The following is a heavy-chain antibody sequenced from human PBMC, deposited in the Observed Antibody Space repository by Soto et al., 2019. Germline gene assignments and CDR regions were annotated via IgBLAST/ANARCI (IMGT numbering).Heavy chain of an antibody. J-gene: IGHJ1*01. CDR2: TSYDGSDK. CDR1: GFTFRSYV. Sequence: QVQLVESGGGVVQPGTSLRVSCVGSGFTFRSYVIHWVRQAPGKGLEWVALTSYDGSDKYYGDSVRGRFTISRDNSRNTADLQMASLRLEDTALYYCARWGTTGGLDVWGQGTVVSVSS. D-gene: IGHD3-16*01. V-gene: IGHV3-30*19. CDR3: ARWGTTGGLDV.